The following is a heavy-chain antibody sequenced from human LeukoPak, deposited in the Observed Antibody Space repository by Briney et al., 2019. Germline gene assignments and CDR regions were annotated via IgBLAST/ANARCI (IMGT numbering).Heavy chain of an antibody. J-gene: IGHJ4*02. V-gene: IGHV3-7*01. CDR3: ARDIGVVMGH. CDR1: GFTFSFYW. Sequence: GGSLRLSCGASGFTFSFYWMTWVRQAPGKGLEWVANIKQDGSEKYYVDSVKGRFTISRDNAKNSLYLQMNSLRAEDTAVYYCARDIGVVMGHWGQGTLVTVSS. CDR2: IKQDGSEK. D-gene: IGHD3-3*01.